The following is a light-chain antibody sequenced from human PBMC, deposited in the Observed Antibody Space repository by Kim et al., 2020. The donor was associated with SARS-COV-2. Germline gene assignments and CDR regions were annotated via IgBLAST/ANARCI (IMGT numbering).Light chain of an antibody. Sequence: VSPGERGTLSCRASQSVNSNLVWYQQQPGQPPRLLIYDASTRATGIPARFSGSGSGTEFTLTISSLQSEDFAVYYCQQYNNWPLTFGGGTKVDIK. J-gene: IGKJ4*01. CDR1: QSVNSN. V-gene: IGKV3-15*01. CDR2: DAS. CDR3: QQYNNWPLT.